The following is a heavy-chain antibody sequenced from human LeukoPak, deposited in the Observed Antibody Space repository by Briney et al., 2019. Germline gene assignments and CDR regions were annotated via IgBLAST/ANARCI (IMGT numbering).Heavy chain of an antibody. Sequence: PSQTLSLTCTVSGGSISSGGYYWSWIRQHPGKGLEWIGYSYYGGSTYYNPSLKSRVTISVDTSKNQFSLKLSSVTAADTAVYYCARHPMTTVTRTPYNWFDPWGQGTLVTVSS. CDR2: SYYGGST. CDR1: GGSISSGGYY. J-gene: IGHJ5*02. V-gene: IGHV4-31*03. D-gene: IGHD4-17*01. CDR3: ARHPMTTVTRTPYNWFDP.